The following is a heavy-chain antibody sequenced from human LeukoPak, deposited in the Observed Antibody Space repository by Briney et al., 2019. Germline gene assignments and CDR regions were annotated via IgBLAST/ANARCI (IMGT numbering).Heavy chain of an antibody. CDR2: ISGYNDNT. D-gene: IGHD6-13*01. V-gene: IGHV1-18*01. CDR3: ARDRTVIAAGGMGGY. CDR1: GYTFNSYG. J-gene: IGHJ4*02. Sequence: GASVKVSCKASGYTFNSYGISWVRQAPGQGLEWMGWISGYNDNTNYVQKLQGRVTMTTDTSTSTAYMELRSLRSDDTAVYYCARDRTVIAAGGMGGYWGQGTLVTVSS.